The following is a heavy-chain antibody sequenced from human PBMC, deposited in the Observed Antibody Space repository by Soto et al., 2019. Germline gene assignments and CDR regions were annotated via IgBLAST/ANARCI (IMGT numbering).Heavy chain of an antibody. J-gene: IGHJ1*01. D-gene: IGHD3-22*01. CDR3: ARYYYDSLAGYLQH. CDR2: INKSGSST. CDR1: GFTFSSYA. Sequence: GGSLRLSCAASGFTFSSYAMSWVRQAPGKGLEWVSDINKSGSSTHYADSVDGRFTISRDNSNNTLYLQMRSLTAEDTAFYYCARYYYDSLAGYLQHWGQGTLVTVSS. V-gene: IGHV3-23*01.